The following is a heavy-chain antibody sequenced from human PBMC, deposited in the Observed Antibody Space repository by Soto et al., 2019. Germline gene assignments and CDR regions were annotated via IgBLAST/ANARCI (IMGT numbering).Heavy chain of an antibody. J-gene: IGHJ6*02. CDR3: ARDLAPSSSSVYYGMDV. D-gene: IGHD6-6*01. V-gene: IGHV6-1*01. Sequence: SQTLSLTCAISGDSVSSNSAAWNWIRQSPSRGLEWLGRTYYRSKWYNDYAVSVKSRITINPDTSKNQFSLQLNSVTPEDTAVYYCARDLAPSSSSVYYGMDVWGQGTTVTVSS. CDR1: GDSVSSNSAA. CDR2: TYYRSKWYN.